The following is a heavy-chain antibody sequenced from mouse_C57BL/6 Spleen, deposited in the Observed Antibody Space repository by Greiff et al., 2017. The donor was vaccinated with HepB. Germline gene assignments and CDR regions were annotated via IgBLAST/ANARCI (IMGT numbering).Heavy chain of an antibody. V-gene: IGHV1-26*01. CDR3: ARVYGSSYDYYAMDY. J-gene: IGHJ4*01. CDR2: INPNNGGT. Sequence: EVQLQQSGPELVKPGASVKISCKASGYTFTDYYMNWVKQSHGKSLEWIGDINPNNGGTSYNQKFKGKATLTVDKSSSTAYMELRSLISEDSAVYYCARVYGSSYDYYAMDYWGQGTSVTVSS. D-gene: IGHD1-1*01. CDR1: GYTFTDYY.